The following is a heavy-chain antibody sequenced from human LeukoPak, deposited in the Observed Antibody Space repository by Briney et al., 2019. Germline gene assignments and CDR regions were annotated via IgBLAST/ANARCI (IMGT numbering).Heavy chain of an antibody. CDR1: GGSFSGYY. V-gene: IGHV4-34*01. D-gene: IGHD3-16*01. CDR3: ARETFRVGNYYIDY. J-gene: IGHJ4*02. Sequence: PSETLSLTCAVYGGSFSGYYWSWIRQPPGKGLEWIGEINHSGNTNYNPSLKSPVTISVDTSKNQFSLKLSSVTAADTAVYYCARETFRVGNYYIDYWGQGTLVTVSS. CDR2: INHSGNT.